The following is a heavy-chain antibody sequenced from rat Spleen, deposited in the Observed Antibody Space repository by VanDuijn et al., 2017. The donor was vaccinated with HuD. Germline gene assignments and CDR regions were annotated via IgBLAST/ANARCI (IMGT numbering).Heavy chain of an antibody. J-gene: IGHJ2*01. CDR3: ATRDKNWGY. CDR1: GFTFSDYY. CDR2: IRDDGGNT. Sequence: EVQLVESGGGVVQPGRSLKLSCAASGFTFSDYYMAWVRQAPAQGLEWVASIRDDGGNTYYRDSVKDRFTISRDNAKNSLYLQMDSLRSADTATYYCATRDKNWGYWGQGVMVTVSS. D-gene: IGHD5-1*01. V-gene: IGHV5-20*01.